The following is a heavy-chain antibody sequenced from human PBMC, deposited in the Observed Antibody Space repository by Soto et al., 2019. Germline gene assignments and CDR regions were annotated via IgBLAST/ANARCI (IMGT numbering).Heavy chain of an antibody. CDR3: AREKRHNSLGGRFGMDV. V-gene: IGHV3-21*01. CDR1: GFIFSDCN. Sequence: AGGSLRLSCAVSGFIFSDCNMNWVRQAPGKGLEWVASIGSSGGNSFYADSVKGRFIISRDNAKTSLDLQINSLRAEDTAVYYCAREKRHNSLGGRFGMDVWGQGTTVTVSS. D-gene: IGHD1-1*01. CDR2: IGSSGGNS. J-gene: IGHJ6*02.